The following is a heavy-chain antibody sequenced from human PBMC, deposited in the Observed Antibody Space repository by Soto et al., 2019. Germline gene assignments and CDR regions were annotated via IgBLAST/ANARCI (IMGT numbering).Heavy chain of an antibody. Sequence: VQLLDSGGGLVQPGGSLRLSCATSGFIFKHYAMNWIRQAPGKRLEWVSSVSGSGEKTYYGDSVKGRFTNSRDNSKKTLYLDMSSLRVEDTAIYYCAMPWFDSLYHFDYWGQGALVLVSS. V-gene: IGHV3-23*01. CDR3: AMPWFDSLYHFDY. CDR1: GFIFKHYA. CDR2: VSGSGEKT. J-gene: IGHJ4*02. D-gene: IGHD3-10*01.